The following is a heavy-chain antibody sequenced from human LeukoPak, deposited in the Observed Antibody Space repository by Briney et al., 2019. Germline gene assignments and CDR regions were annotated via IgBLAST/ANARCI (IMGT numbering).Heavy chain of an antibody. Sequence: PSETLSLTCTVSGGSISSSSYYWGWIRQPPGNGLEWIGSIYYNGSTYYNPSLKSRVTMSVDTSKNQFSLKLSSVTAADTAVYYCARRNMYYYDSSGHYGGAFDIWGQGTVVTVSS. CDR3: ARRNMYYYDSSGHYGGAFDI. D-gene: IGHD3-22*01. J-gene: IGHJ3*02. V-gene: IGHV4-39*01. CDR2: IYYNGST. CDR1: GGSISSSSYY.